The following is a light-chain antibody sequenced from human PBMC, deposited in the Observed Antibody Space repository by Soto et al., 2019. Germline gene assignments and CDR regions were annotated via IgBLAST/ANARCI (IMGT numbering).Light chain of an antibody. CDR2: GAS. CDR1: QSVTSY. Sequence: EIVLTQCPATLSLSAGERATLSCRASQSVTSYLAWYQQRPGQAPRLLIYGASSRATGIPDRFSGSGYGTDFTLTISSLQTEDFATYYCQQVNVYPSTFGGGTKVDIK. V-gene: IGKV3-11*01. J-gene: IGKJ4*01. CDR3: QQVNVYPST.